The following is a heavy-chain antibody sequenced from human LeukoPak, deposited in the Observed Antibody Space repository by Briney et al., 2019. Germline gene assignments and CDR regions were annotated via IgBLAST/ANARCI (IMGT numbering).Heavy chain of an antibody. Sequence: PSETLSLTCTVSGGSVSSGSYYWSWIRQPPGKGLEWIGYIYYSGSTNYNPSLKSRVTISVDTSKNQFSLELSSVTAADTAVYYCARDRNRGYSYGFGSKNAFDIWGQGTMVTVSS. CDR1: GGSVSSGSYY. D-gene: IGHD5-18*01. CDR2: IYYSGST. J-gene: IGHJ3*02. V-gene: IGHV4-61*01. CDR3: ARDRNRGYSYGFGSKNAFDI.